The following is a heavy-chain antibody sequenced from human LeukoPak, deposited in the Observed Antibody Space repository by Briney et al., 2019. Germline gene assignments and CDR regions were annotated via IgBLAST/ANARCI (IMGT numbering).Heavy chain of an antibody. CDR3: ARRTVLTGSDY. V-gene: IGHV4-59*08. D-gene: IGHD3-9*01. Sequence: SETLSLTCTVSGGSISSYYWSWIRQPPGRGLEWIGYIYYSGSPNYNPSLKSRVTISVDTSKNQFSLKLSSVTAADTAVYYCARRTVLTGSDYWGQGTLVTVSS. J-gene: IGHJ4*02. CDR1: GGSISSYY. CDR2: IYYSGSP.